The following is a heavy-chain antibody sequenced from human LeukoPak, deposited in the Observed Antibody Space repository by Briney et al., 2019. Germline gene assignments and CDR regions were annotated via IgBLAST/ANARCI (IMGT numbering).Heavy chain of an antibody. CDR1: GGSISTYY. V-gene: IGHV4-59*01. Sequence: SETLSLTCTVSGGSISTYYWSWIRQPPGEGLEWIGYIFYSGSTNYNPSLKSRVTISVDTSKNQFSLKLSSVTAADTAVYYCARGGMEFDPWGQGTLVTVSS. J-gene: IGHJ5*02. CDR3: ARGGMEFDP. CDR2: IFYSGST.